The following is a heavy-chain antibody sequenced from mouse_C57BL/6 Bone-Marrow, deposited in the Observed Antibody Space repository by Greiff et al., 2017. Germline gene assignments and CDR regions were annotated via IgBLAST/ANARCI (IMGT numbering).Heavy chain of an antibody. CDR1: GYTFTSYG. V-gene: IGHV1-81*01. J-gene: IGHJ1*03. CDR3: ARSDPPWYFDV. CDR2: IYPGSGNT. Sequence: QVQLQQSGAELARPGASVKLSCKASGYTFTSYGISWVKQRTGQGLEWIGEIYPGSGNTYYNEKFKGKATLTADKSSSTAYMELRSLTSEDSAVYFCARSDPPWYFDVWGTGTTVTVSS.